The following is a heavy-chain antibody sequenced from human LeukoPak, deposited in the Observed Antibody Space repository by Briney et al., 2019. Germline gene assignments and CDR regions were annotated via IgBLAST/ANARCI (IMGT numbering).Heavy chain of an antibody. Sequence: PGGSLRLSCAASGFTVSAYWMLWVRQAPGKGLVWVSFIKPDGSRTNYADSVKDRFIISSDNAKNTLYLQMYNLRADDTAVYYCARENYWAMDVSGQGTTVTVSS. D-gene: IGHD2-8*02. V-gene: IGHV3-74*01. CDR2: IKPDGSRT. CDR1: GFTVSAYW. J-gene: IGHJ6*02. CDR3: ARENYWAMDV.